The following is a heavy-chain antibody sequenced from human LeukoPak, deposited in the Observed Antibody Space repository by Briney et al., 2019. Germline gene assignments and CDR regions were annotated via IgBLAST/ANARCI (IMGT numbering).Heavy chain of an antibody. CDR3: AKDLETINPTMA. J-gene: IGHJ5*02. CDR2: IGGSGKNT. V-gene: IGHV3-23*01. Sequence: GGSLRLSCAASGFTFSSHAMSWVRQAPGKGLEWVSSIGGSGKNTFYADSVKGRFTISRDNSKDTLYLQMNSLGAGDTAVYSCAKDLETINPTMASGEGTLVTVSS. CDR1: GFTFSSHA. D-gene: IGHD3-10*01.